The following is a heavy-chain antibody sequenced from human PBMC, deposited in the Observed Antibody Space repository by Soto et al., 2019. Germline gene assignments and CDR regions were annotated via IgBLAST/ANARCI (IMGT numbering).Heavy chain of an antibody. V-gene: IGHV4-39*01. J-gene: IGHJ6*03. Sequence: SETLSLTCTVSGGSISSRSYYWGWIRQSPGKGLEWIGSIYYSGSTYYNPSLKSRVTISVDTSKNQFSLKLSSVTAADTSVYYCARLPVPAAGCCYMDVGGKGTTVTVSS. D-gene: IGHD2-2*01. CDR1: GGSISSRSYY. CDR2: IYYSGST. CDR3: ARLPVPAAGCCYMDV.